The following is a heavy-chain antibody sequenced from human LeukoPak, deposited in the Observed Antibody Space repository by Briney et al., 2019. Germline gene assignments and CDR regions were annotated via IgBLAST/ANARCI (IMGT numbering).Heavy chain of an antibody. CDR3: TTGYCSSTSCWYYFDY. V-gene: IGHV3-15*04. J-gene: IGHJ4*02. CDR2: IESKTDGGTT. Sequence: PGGSLRLSCAASGFTFSNARMSWVRQASGKGLEWVGRIESKTDGGTTDYAAPVKGRFTISRDDSKDTLYLQMISLKTEDTAVYYCTTGYCSSTSCWYYFDYWGQGTLVTVSS. CDR1: GFTFSNAR. D-gene: IGHD2-2*01.